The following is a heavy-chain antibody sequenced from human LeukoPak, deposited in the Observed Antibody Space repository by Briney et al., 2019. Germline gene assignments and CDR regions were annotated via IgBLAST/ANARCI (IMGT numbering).Heavy chain of an antibody. Sequence: QPGGSLRLSCAASGFTFSTYVMHWGRQAPGKGLQWVAVILYDGSNKYYADSVKGRFIISRDNSKNTLYLQMNSLTAEDTAVYYCARVVAGSVYNCGMDVWGQGTTVTVPS. J-gene: IGHJ6*02. D-gene: IGHD6-19*01. CDR1: GFTFSTYV. CDR3: ARVVAGSVYNCGMDV. CDR2: ILYDGSNK. V-gene: IGHV3-30*01.